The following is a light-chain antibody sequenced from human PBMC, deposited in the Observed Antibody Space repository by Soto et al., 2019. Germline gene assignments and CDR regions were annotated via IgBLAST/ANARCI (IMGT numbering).Light chain of an antibody. CDR2: EGS. J-gene: IGLJ1*01. CDR3: CSYAGSSNL. CDR1: SSDVGSYNL. Sequence: QSALTQPASVSGSPGQSITISCTGTSSDVGSYNLVSWYQQHPGKAPKLMIYEGSKRPSGVSNRFSGSKSGNTASLTISGLQAEDEADYYCCSYAGSSNLFGTGTKVTVL. V-gene: IGLV2-23*01.